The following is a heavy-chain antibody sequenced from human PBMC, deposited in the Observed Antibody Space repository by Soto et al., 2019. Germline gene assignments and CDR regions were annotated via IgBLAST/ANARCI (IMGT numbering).Heavy chain of an antibody. CDR1: GGSISSGDYY. CDR3: AVVPAAIGYFRFFDS. V-gene: IGHV4-30-4*01. Sequence: PPETLSLPCTVSGGSISSGDYYWSWIRQPPGKGLEWIGYIYYSGSTYYNPSLKSRVTISVDTSKNQFSLKLSSVTAADTAVYYCAVVPAAIGYFRFFDSWGQGTLVTVSS. D-gene: IGHD2-2*02. CDR2: IYYSGST. J-gene: IGHJ5*01.